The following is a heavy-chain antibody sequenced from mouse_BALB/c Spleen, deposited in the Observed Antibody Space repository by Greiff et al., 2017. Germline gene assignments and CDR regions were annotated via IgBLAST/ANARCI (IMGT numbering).Heavy chain of an antibody. J-gene: IGHJ3*01. V-gene: IGHV1S29*02. CDR2: IYPYNGGT. Sequence: VQLQQSGPELVKPGASVKISCTASGYTFTDYNMHWVKQSHGKSLEWIGYIYPYNGGTGYNQKFKSKATLTVDTSSSTAYMELRSLTSEDSAVYYGARGDVNHFAYWGQGTLVTVSA. CDR1: GYTFTDYN. CDR3: ARGDVNHFAY.